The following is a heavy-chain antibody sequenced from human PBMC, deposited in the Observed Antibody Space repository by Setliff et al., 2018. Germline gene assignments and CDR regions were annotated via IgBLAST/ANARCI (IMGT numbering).Heavy chain of an antibody. J-gene: IGHJ6*03. V-gene: IGHV1-46*01. CDR2: MNPGRGSR. Sequence: ASVKVSCRTSGYIFTNYYVHWVRQAPGQGLEWMGVMNPGRGSRNYAQRFQGRVTMTSDTSTSTVYMELSSLRSEDTALYYCARGGHIRYDYCYMDVWGKGTTVTVSS. CDR3: ARGGHIRYDYCYMDV. CDR1: GYIFTNYY. D-gene: IGHD5-18*01.